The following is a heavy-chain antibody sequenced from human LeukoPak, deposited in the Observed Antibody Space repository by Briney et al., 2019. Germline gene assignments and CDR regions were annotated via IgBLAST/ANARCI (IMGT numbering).Heavy chain of an antibody. Sequence: SETLSLTCAVYGGSFSGYYWSWIRQPPGKGLEWIGEINHSGSTNYNPSLKSRVTISVDTSKNQFSLKLSSVTAADTAVYYCARHSRGPSRRFGELLPTDCYFDYWGQGTLVTVSS. D-gene: IGHD3-10*01. J-gene: IGHJ4*02. CDR2: INHSGST. V-gene: IGHV4-34*01. CDR3: ARHSRGPSRRFGELLPTDCYFDY. CDR1: GGSFSGYY.